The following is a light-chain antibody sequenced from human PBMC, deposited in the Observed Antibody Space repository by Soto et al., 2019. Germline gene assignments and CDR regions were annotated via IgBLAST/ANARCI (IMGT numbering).Light chain of an antibody. J-gene: IGKJ1*01. V-gene: IGKV3-15*01. CDR1: QSVSSN. Sequence: EIVMTQSPATLSVSPGERATLSCRASQSVSSNLAWYQQKPGKAPKLLIYGASTRDTGIPARFSGSGSGTEFTLTISSLQSEDFAVYYCQQYNNWPRTFGQGTKVDI. CDR3: QQYNNWPRT. CDR2: GAS.